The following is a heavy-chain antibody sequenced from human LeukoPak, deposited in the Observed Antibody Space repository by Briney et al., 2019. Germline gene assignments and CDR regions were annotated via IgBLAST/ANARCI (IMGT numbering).Heavy chain of an antibody. CDR2: IWYDGSNR. CDR3: ATNLLGYCSGGSCYTTYGFDY. Sequence: PGGSLRLSCAASGFTFSSYGMHWVRQPPGKGLEWVAVIWYDGSNRYYADSVKGRFTISRDNSKNTLYLQMNSLRAEDTAVYYCATNLLGYCSGGSCYTTYGFDYWGQGTLVTVSS. J-gene: IGHJ4*02. D-gene: IGHD2-15*01. CDR1: GFTFSSYG. V-gene: IGHV3-33*01.